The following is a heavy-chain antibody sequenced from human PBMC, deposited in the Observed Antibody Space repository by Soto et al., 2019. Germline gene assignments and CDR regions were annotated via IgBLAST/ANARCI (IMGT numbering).Heavy chain of an antibody. J-gene: IGHJ6*03. D-gene: IGHD4-17*01. CDR2: IYYSGST. CDR3: ARHPAGDYDSYYMDV. CDR1: GGSSSSSSYY. V-gene: IGHV4-39*01. Sequence: SETLSLTCTVSGGSSSSSSYYWGWIRQPPGKGLEWIGSIYYSGSTYYNPSLKSRVTISVDTSKNQFSLKLSSVTAADTAVYYCARHPAGDYDSYYMDVWGKGTTVTVSS.